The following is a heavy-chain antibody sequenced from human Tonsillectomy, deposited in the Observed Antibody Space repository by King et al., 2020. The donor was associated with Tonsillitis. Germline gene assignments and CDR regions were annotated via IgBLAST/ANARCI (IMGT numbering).Heavy chain of an antibody. CDR1: GFTFTSSA. D-gene: IGHD1-26*01. Sequence: QLVQSGPDVKKPGTSVKVSCKASGFTFTSSAVQWVRQARGQRLEWIGWIVVGSGNTNYAQKFQERVTITRDMSTSTAYMELSSLRSEDTAVYYCAADRPGVGASGAFDIWGQGTMVTVSS. J-gene: IGHJ3*02. V-gene: IGHV1-58*01. CDR3: AADRPGVGASGAFDI. CDR2: IVVGSGNT.